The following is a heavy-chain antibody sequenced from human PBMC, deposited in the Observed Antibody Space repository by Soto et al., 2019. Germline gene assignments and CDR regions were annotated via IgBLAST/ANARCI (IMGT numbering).Heavy chain of an antibody. Sequence: QGQLVESGGGVVQPGTSLRLSCAASGFIFSRHGMHWVRQAPGKGLEWVAFTSYDGSNTYYADSVKGRFTISRDNPKNTLFLQMNSLRPNYTALYFCAKDRGSYDIWSGTQRYYAMDVWGQGATVTVSS. D-gene: IGHD3-3*01. CDR2: TSYDGSNT. V-gene: IGHV3-30*18. J-gene: IGHJ6*02. CDR3: AKDRGSYDIWSGTQRYYAMDV. CDR1: GFIFSRHG.